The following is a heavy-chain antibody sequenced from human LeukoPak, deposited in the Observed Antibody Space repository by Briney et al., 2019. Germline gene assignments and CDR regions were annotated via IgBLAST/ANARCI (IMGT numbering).Heavy chain of an antibody. CDR1: GGSISSYY. CDR2: IYYSGST. J-gene: IGHJ4*02. CDR3: ARDNYGDEKTN. V-gene: IGHV4-59*01. D-gene: IGHD4-17*01. Sequence: SETLSLTCTVSGGSISSYYWSWIRQPPGKGLEWIGYIYYSGSTNYNPSLKGRVTISVDTSKNQFSLKLSSVTGADTAVYYCARDNYGDEKTNWGQGTLVTVSS.